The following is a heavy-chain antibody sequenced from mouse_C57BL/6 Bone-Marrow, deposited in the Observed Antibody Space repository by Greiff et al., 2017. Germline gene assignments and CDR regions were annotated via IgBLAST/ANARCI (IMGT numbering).Heavy chain of an antibody. Sequence: VQLQQPGAELVMPGASVKLSCKASGYTFTSYRMHWVKQRPGQGLEWIGEFDPSDSYTNYNQKFKGKSTLTVDKSSSTAYMQLSSLTSEDSAVDYCAREAVDGYYPLNYIDYWGQGTTLTVSS. V-gene: IGHV1-69*01. CDR1: GYTFTSYR. CDR2: FDPSDSYT. J-gene: IGHJ2*01. D-gene: IGHD2-3*01. CDR3: AREAVDGYYPLNYIDY.